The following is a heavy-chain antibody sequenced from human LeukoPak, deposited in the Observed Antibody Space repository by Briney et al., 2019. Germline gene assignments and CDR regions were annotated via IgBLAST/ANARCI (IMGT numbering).Heavy chain of an antibody. CDR1: GYTFTSYD. CDR2: MNPNSGNT. Sequence: GASVKVSCKASGYTFTSYDIHWVRQATGQGLEWMGWMNPNSGNTGYAQKFQGRVTITRNTSISTAYMELSSLRSEDTAVYYCARESSANYDFWSGYYPYYMDVWGKGITVTVSS. V-gene: IGHV1-8*03. CDR3: ARESSANYDFWSGYYPYYMDV. J-gene: IGHJ6*03. D-gene: IGHD3-3*01.